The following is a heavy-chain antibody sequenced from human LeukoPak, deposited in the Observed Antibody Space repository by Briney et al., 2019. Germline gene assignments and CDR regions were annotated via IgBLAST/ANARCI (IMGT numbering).Heavy chain of an antibody. J-gene: IGHJ4*02. Sequence: ASVKVSCKASGYIFANHGLTWVRQAPRQGLEWMGWINTDNGDTNYAQKVQDRVTLTTEASTKTAYMELRSLSSDDTAFYYCARASSSYGSGLSYIDYWGQGTLVTVSS. V-gene: IGHV1-18*01. CDR2: INTDNGDT. CDR1: GYIFANHG. CDR3: ARASSSYGSGLSYIDY. D-gene: IGHD3-10*01.